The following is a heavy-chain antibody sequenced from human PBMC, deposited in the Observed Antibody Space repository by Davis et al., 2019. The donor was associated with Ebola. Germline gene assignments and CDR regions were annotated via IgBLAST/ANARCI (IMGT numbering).Heavy chain of an antibody. J-gene: IGHJ4*02. D-gene: IGHD2-15*01. CDR3: ARVEVAANEGLNY. Sequence: GESLKISCATSGFSVSSNYISWVRQAPGKGLEYVSAISSNGGSTYYADSVKGRFTISRDNSKNTLYLQMNSLRAEDTAVYYCARVEVAANEGLNYWGQGTLVTVSS. CDR2: ISSNGGST. CDR1: GFSVSSNY. V-gene: IGHV3-64*04.